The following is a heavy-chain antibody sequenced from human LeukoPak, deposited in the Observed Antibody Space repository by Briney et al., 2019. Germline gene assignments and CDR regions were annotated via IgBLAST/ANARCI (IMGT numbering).Heavy chain of an antibody. CDR3: ARNYDSSGYTTFAY. V-gene: IGHV4-59*01. D-gene: IGHD3-22*01. CDR2: IYYSGST. Sequence: SETLSLTCTLSGGSISGYYWSWIRQSPGGGLEWIGHIYYSGSTNYNPSLKSRVTISVDTSRNQFSLKLTSVTAADTAVYYCARNYDSSGYTTFAYWGQGTLVTVSS. CDR1: GGSISGYY. J-gene: IGHJ4*02.